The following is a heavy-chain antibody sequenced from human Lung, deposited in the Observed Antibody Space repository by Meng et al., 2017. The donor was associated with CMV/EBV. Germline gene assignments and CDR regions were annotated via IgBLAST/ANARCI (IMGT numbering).Heavy chain of an antibody. D-gene: IGHD1-26*01. J-gene: IGHJ3*02. CDR2: IYPGDSDT. CDR3: ARNLQGGAFDI. V-gene: IGHV5-51*01. CDR1: GYSFTSYW. Sequence: GEXXKISCKGSGYSFTSYWIGWVRRMPGKGLEWMGIIYPGDSDTRYSPSFQGQVTISADKSISTAYLQRSSLKASDTAMYYCARNLQGGAFDIWGQGTMVTVSS.